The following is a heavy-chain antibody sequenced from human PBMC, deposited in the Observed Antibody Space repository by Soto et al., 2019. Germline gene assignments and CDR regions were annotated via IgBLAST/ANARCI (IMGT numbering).Heavy chain of an antibody. D-gene: IGHD2-15*01. CDR1: GFTFSSYA. CDR3: ANEDIVVGVAATYDAFDI. Sequence: GGSLRLSCAASGFTFSSYAMSWVRQAPGKGLEWVSAISGSGGSTYYADSVKGRFTISRDNSKNTLYLQMNSLRAEDTAVYYCANEDIVVGVAATYDAFDIWGQGTMVTVSS. CDR2: ISGSGGST. V-gene: IGHV3-23*01. J-gene: IGHJ3*02.